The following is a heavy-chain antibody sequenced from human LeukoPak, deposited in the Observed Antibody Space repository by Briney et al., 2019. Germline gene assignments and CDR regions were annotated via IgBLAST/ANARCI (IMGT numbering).Heavy chain of an antibody. CDR3: ARRSLYGSGTFPIDY. CDR2: IYYSGST. Sequence: SETLSLTCTVPGGSISSYYWSWIRQPPGKGLEWIGYIYYSGSTNYNPSLKSRVTISVDTSKNQFSLNLNSVTAADTAVYYCARRSLYGSGTFPIDYWGQGTLVTVSS. CDR1: GGSISSYY. V-gene: IGHV4-59*08. J-gene: IGHJ4*02. D-gene: IGHD3-10*01.